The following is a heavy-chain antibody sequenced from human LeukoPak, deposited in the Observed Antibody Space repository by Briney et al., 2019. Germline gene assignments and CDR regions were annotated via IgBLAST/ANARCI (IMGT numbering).Heavy chain of an antibody. CDR3: VREKLSFFDSSGYFDY. Sequence: GGSLRLSCAASGFTFSSYEMNWVRQAPGEGLEWVSFISSSGSAIHYADSVRGRFTIARDNAKNSLYLQMSRLRAEDTAVYYWVREKLSFFDSSGYFDYWGQGTLVTVSS. CDR1: GFTFSSYE. J-gene: IGHJ4*02. CDR2: ISSSGSAI. V-gene: IGHV3-48*03. D-gene: IGHD3-22*01.